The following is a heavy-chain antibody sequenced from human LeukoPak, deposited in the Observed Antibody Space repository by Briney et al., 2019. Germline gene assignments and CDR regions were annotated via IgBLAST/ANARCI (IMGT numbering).Heavy chain of an antibody. D-gene: IGHD3-22*01. CDR2: ISGINGNT. V-gene: IGHV1-18*01. Sequence: ASVKVSFKTSGYTFTIYGINWVRQAPGQGREWRGWISGINGNTNLVQKMQGRVTLTTDSSTRTDYMELRSLRSDDTAVYYCARGGHAYYDSSGYRYYFDYWGQGTLVTVSS. J-gene: IGHJ4*02. CDR1: GYTFTIYG. CDR3: ARGGHAYYDSSGYRYYFDY.